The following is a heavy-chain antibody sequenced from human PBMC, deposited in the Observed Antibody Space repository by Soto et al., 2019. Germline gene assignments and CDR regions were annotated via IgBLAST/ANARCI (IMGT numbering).Heavy chain of an antibody. CDR1: GFTFGDYA. D-gene: IGHD2-21*01. V-gene: IGHV3-21*01. J-gene: IGHJ6*02. Sequence: PGGSLRLSCAASGFTFGDYAMHWVRQAPGKGLEWVSSISSSSSYIYYADSVKGRFTISRDNAKNSLYLQMNSLRAEDTAVYYCARDALVVVVYYYYGMDVWGQGTTVTVSS. CDR3: ARDALVVVVYYYYGMDV. CDR2: ISSSSSYI.